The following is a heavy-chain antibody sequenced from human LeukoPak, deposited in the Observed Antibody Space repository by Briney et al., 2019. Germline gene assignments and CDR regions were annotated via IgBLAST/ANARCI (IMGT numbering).Heavy chain of an antibody. D-gene: IGHD5-12*01. CDR1: GYTFSGYY. CDR2: INPNSGAT. Sequence: ASVKVSCKASGYTFSGYYIHWMQQAPGQGLEWMGWINPNSGATNNAQKFQGRVTVSRDTSISTVYMELSKLRSDDTAVYYCARSGITTIPNFDYWGQGTLVTVSS. V-gene: IGHV1-2*02. CDR3: ARSGITTIPNFDY. J-gene: IGHJ4*02.